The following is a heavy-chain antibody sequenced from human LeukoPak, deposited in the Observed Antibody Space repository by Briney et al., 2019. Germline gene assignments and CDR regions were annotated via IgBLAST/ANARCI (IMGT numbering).Heavy chain of an antibody. CDR3: ARVLRRYSSSWPTGY. CDR2: MNPNSGNT. J-gene: IGHJ4*02. CDR1: GYTFTSYD. Sequence: GASVKVSCKASGYTFTSYDINWVRQATGQGLEWTGWMNPNSGNTGYAQKFQGRVTITRNTSISTAYMELSSLRSEDTAVYYCARVLRRYSSSWPTGYWGQGTLVTVSS. V-gene: IGHV1-8*03. D-gene: IGHD6-13*01.